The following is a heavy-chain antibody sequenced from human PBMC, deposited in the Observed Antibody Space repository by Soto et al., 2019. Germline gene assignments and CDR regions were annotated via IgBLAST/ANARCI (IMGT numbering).Heavy chain of an antibody. J-gene: IGHJ4*02. CDR2: IYYSTVT. CDR3: ARDRGGYGDFDY. V-gene: IGHV4-31*03. CDR1: GGSISSGGYY. D-gene: IGHD5-12*01. Sequence: QVQLQESGPGLVKPSQTLSLMCTVSGGSISSGGYYWSWIRQYPGKGLEWIGYIYYSTVTYYNPSLKSRVTISLDTSKNQFSRKLGSVTAADTALYYCARDRGGYGDFDYWGQGTLVTVSS.